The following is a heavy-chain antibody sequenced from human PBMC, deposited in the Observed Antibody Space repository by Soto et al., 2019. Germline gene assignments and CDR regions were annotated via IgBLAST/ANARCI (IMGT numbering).Heavy chain of an antibody. CDR2: IYYSGST. CDR1: GGSISSSSYY. D-gene: IGHD2-21*02. J-gene: IGHJ3*02. Sequence: SETLSLTCTVSGGSISSSSYYWGWIRQPPGKGLEWIGSIYYSGSTYYNPSLKSRVTISVDTSKNQFSLKLSSVTAADTAVYYCARAGEFCGGDCYSAFDIWGQGTMVTVSS. CDR3: ARAGEFCGGDCYSAFDI. V-gene: IGHV4-39*07.